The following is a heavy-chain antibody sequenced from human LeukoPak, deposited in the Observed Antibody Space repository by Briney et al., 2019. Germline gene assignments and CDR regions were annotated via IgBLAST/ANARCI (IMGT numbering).Heavy chain of an antibody. J-gene: IGHJ4*02. D-gene: IGHD5-18*01. Sequence: GGSLRLSCAASGFTVSSNYMSWVRQAPGKGLEWVSVIYSGGSTYYADSVKGRFTISRDNSKNTLYLQMSSLRAEDTAVYYCAREGYSYGAPYFDYWGQGTLVTVSS. CDR3: AREGYSYGAPYFDY. CDR1: GFTVSSNY. V-gene: IGHV3-53*01. CDR2: IYSGGST.